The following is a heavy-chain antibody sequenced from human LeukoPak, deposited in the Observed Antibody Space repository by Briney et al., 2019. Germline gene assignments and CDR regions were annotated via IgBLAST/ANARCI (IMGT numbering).Heavy chain of an antibody. D-gene: IGHD3-3*01. CDR2: ISYDGSNK. J-gene: IGHJ4*02. V-gene: IGHV3-30-3*01. Sequence: GGSLRLSCAASGFTFSSYAMHWVRQAPGKGLEWVAVISYDGSNKYYADSVKGRFTISRDNSKNTLSLQMNSLRAEDTAVYYCARASFGVIVGPDYWGQGTLVTVSS. CDR3: ARASFGVIVGPDY. CDR1: GFTFSSYA.